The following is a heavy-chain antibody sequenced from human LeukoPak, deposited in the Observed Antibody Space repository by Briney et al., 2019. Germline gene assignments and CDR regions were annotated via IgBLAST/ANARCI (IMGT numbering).Heavy chain of an antibody. V-gene: IGHV3-21*01. D-gene: IGHD3-10*01. J-gene: IGHJ4*02. CDR3: SYYYGSEEYYFDY. CDR1: GFTFLSYS. CDR2: ISSTSSSYI. Sequence: PGGSLRLSCAASGFTFLSYSMNWVRQAPGQGLEWVSSISSTSSSYIYYADSVKGRFTISRDNAKNSLYLQMNSLRAEDTAVYYCSYYYGSEEYYFDYWGQGTLVTVSS.